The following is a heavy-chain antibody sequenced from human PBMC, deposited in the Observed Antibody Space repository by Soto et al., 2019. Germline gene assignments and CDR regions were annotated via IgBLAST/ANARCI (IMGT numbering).Heavy chain of an antibody. CDR2: IIPIFGTA. Sequence: QVQLVQSGAEVKKPGSSVKVSCKASGGTFSSYAISWVRQAPGQGLEWMGGIIPIFGTANYAKKFQGRVTITADESTSTAYMELSSMRSEDTAVYYCARTVRFLEWLSYFDYWGQGTLVTVSS. D-gene: IGHD3-3*01. J-gene: IGHJ4*02. CDR3: ARTVRFLEWLSYFDY. V-gene: IGHV1-69*01. CDR1: GGTFSSYA.